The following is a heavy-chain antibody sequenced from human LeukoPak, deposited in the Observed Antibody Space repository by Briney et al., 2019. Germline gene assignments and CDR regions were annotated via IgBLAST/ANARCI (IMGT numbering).Heavy chain of an antibody. CDR1: GFTFRDYY. J-gene: IGHJ6*03. D-gene: IGHD3-10*01. CDR2: ISSSSSYT. Sequence: GGSLRLSCAASGFTFRDYYMSWIRQAPGQGLEWVSYISSSSSYTNYADSVKGRFTISRDNAKNSLYLQMNSLRAEDTAVYYCPRDWAVGGSGGRDVWRKGPTDTV. CDR3: PRDWAVGGSGGRDV. V-gene: IGHV3-11*06.